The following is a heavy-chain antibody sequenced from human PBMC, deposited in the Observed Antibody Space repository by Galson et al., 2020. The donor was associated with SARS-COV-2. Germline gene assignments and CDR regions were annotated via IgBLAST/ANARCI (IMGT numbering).Heavy chain of an antibody. Sequence: GGSLRLSCAASGLILSDHAVSWVRQAPGKGLEWVAGSTGDGRSFYAESVKGRFTISRDNSKNTEYLQMNSLRVDDTAVYYCARGDRVFRFLETFYWGQGTLVTVSS. V-gene: IGHV3-23*01. CDR2: STGDGRS. CDR3: ARGDRVFRFLETFY. D-gene: IGHD3-3*01. CDR1: GLILSDHA. J-gene: IGHJ4*02.